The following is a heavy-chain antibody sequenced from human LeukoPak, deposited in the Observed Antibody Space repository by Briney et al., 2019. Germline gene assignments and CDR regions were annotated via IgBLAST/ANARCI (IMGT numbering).Heavy chain of an antibody. V-gene: IGHV3-23*01. J-gene: IGHJ4*02. CDR1: GFRFRTYA. CDR3: ARDADSGTYTNY. CDR2: ISGSGGST. Sequence: GGSLRLCSAVSGFRFRTYAMSWVRQAPGKGLEWVSAISGSGGSTYYADSVKGRFTISRDNSNNTLYLQMNSLRAEDTAVYYCARDADSGTYTNYWGQGTLVTVSS. D-gene: IGHD3-10*01.